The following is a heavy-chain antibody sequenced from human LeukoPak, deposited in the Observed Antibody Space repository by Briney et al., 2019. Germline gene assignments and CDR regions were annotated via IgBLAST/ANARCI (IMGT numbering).Heavy chain of an antibody. D-gene: IGHD3-10*01. CDR3: ARKSASGNYPLDY. CDR2: INWNGDRP. V-gene: IGHV3-20*04. Sequence: GGSLRLSCAASGFTFDDYGMNWVRQVPGKGLEWVSVINWNGDRPGYADSVKGRFTISRDNAKNSLYLEMNSLRAEDTALYYCARKSASGNYPLDYWGQGTLVTVSS. CDR1: GFTFDDYG. J-gene: IGHJ4*02.